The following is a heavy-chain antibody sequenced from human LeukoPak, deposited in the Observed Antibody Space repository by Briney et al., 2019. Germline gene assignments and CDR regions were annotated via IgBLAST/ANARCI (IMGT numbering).Heavy chain of an antibody. D-gene: IGHD1-26*01. Sequence: GGSLRLSCAASGFTFSSYAMHWVRQAPGKGLGWVSVISYDGSNKYYADSVKGRFTISRDNSKNTLYLQMNSLRAEDTAVYYCARGLREWELLGVSNFDYWGQGTLVTVSS. CDR3: ARGLREWELLGVSNFDY. CDR2: ISYDGSNK. CDR1: GFTFSSYA. V-gene: IGHV3-30-3*01. J-gene: IGHJ4*02.